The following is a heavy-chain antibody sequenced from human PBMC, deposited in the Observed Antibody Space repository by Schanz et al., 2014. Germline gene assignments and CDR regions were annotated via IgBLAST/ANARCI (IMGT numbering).Heavy chain of an antibody. Sequence: EVQLVESGGGFVKPGGSLRLSCAASGFTVSSNYMSWVRQAPGKGLEWVAVIYSGGSTFYTDSVKGRFTISRDNSKNTLYLQMNSRIAEDTAVYYCAKCIGWYGRCAFDIWGQGTMVTVSS. V-gene: IGHV3-53*01. CDR3: AKCIGWYGRCAFDI. J-gene: IGHJ3*02. D-gene: IGHD6-19*01. CDR1: GFTVSSNY. CDR2: IYSGGST.